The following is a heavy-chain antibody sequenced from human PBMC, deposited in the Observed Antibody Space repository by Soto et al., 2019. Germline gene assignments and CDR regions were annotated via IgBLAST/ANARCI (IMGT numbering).Heavy chain of an antibody. J-gene: IGHJ4*02. CDR3: ATGRHWLDY. CDR1: GGSVSPYY. D-gene: IGHD6-19*01. V-gene: IGHV4-59*02. CDR2: IYYDGTT. Sequence: QVQLQESGPGLVKPSETLSLTCTVSGGSVSPYYWTWVRRPPGKGLEWIAYIYYDGTTNYNPSLKSRVTISVDTSKNQFSLRLTSVTAADTAVYYCATGRHWLDYWGQGTLLTVSS.